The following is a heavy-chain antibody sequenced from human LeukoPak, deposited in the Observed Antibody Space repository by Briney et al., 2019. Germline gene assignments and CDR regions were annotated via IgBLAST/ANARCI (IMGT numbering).Heavy chain of an antibody. J-gene: IGHJ5*02. D-gene: IGHD4-17*01. Sequence: ASVKVSCKASGGTFSSYAISWVRQAPGQGLEWMGRIIPIFGTANYAQKFQGRVTITTDQSTSTAYMELSSLRSEDTAVYYCAREAGEAYGDYTVNLNWFDPWGQGTLVTVSS. V-gene: IGHV1-69*05. CDR3: AREAGEAYGDYTVNLNWFDP. CDR1: GGTFSSYA. CDR2: IIPIFGTA.